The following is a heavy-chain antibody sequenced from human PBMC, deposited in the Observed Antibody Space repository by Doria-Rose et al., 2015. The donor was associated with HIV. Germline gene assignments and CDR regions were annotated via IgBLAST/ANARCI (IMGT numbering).Heavy chain of an antibody. CDR1: GVSLSSPGMG. CDR2: IVSDDER. CDR3: ARIKSSRWYHKYYFDF. V-gene: IGHV2-26*01. J-gene: IGHJ4*02. Sequence: QVTLKESGPVLVKPTETLTLTCTVSGVSLSSPGMGVSWIRQPPRKALEWLAHIVSDDERSYKTSLKSRLTISRGTSKSQVVLTMTDMDPVDTATYYCARIKSSRWYHKYYFDFWGQGTLVIVSA. D-gene: IGHD6-13*01.